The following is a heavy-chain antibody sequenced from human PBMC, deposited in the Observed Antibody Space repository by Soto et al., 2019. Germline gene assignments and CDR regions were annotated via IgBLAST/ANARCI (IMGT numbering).Heavy chain of an antibody. CDR1: GGAVSSGNYY. Sequence: NPSETLSLTCTVAGGAVSSGNYYWSWIRQPPGKGLEWIGYIYYSGTTYYNPSLRTRATILVDTSMNQVSLKLTSVTAADTAVYYCARDVVVVPTTIQGGYYYYAMDVWGHGTTVTVS. J-gene: IGHJ6*02. V-gene: IGHV4-30-4*01. CDR2: IYYSGTT. CDR3: ARDVVVVPTTIQGGYYYYAMDV. D-gene: IGHD2-2*02.